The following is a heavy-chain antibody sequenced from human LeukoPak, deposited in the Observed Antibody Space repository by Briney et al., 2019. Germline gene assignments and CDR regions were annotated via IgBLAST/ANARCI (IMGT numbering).Heavy chain of an antibody. V-gene: IGHV4-34*01. CDR3: ARIIAAAGGWFDP. CDR2: INHSGYT. J-gene: IGHJ5*02. D-gene: IGHD6-13*01. Sequence: SETLSLTCAVYGGSLSGYYWNWIRQPPGKGLEWIGDINHSGYTNYNPSLKSRVTISVDTSKTQFSLKLRSVTAADTAVYYCARIIAAAGGWFDPWGQGTLVTVSS. CDR1: GGSLSGYY.